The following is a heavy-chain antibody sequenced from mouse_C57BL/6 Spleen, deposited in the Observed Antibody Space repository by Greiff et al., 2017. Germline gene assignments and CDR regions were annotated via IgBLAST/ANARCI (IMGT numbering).Heavy chain of an antibody. CDR3: TREGYYGAMDY. CDR1: GFTFSSYA. CDR2: ISSGGDYI. Sequence: EVHLVESGEGLVTPGGSLKLSCAASGFTFSSYAMSWVRPTPEKRLEWVAYISSGGDYIYYADTVKGRFTISRDNARNTLYLQMSSLKAEDTAMYYCTREGYYGAMDYWGQGTSVTVSS. D-gene: IGHD1-1*01. V-gene: IGHV5-9-1*02. J-gene: IGHJ4*01.